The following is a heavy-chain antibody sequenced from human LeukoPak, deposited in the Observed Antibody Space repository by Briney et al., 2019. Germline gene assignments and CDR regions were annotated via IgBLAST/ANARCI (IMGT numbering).Heavy chain of an antibody. CDR2: ISYDGSNK. Sequence: PGGSLRLSCAASGFTFSSYGMHWVRQAPGKGLEWVAVISYDGSNKYYADSVKGRFTISRDNSKNTLYLQMNSLRAEDTAVYYCARDRGFSREAVAATNWFDPWGQGTLVTVSS. CDR1: GFTFSSYG. V-gene: IGHV3-30*03. J-gene: IGHJ5*02. CDR3: ARDRGFSREAVAATNWFDP. D-gene: IGHD2-15*01.